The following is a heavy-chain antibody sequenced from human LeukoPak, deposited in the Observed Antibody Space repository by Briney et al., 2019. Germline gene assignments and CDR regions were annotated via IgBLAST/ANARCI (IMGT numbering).Heavy chain of an antibody. CDR3: ARTTTGYYYYYMDV. Sequence: SETLSLTCAVYGGSFSGYYWSWIRQPPGKGLEWIGEINHSGSTNYNPSLKSRVTISVDTSKNQFSLKLSSVTAADTAVYYCARTTTGYYYYYMDVWGKGTTVTISS. D-gene: IGHD4-17*01. J-gene: IGHJ6*03. CDR2: INHSGST. CDR1: GGSFSGYY. V-gene: IGHV4-34*01.